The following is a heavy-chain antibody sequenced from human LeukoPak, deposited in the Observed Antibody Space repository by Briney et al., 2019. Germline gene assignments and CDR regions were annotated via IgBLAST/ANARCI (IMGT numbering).Heavy chain of an antibody. V-gene: IGHV3-30-3*01. CDR1: GFTFSSYA. Sequence: GRSLRLSCAASGFTFSSYAMHWVRQAPGKGLEWVAVISYDGSNKYYADSVKGRFTISRDNSKNTLYLQMNSLRVEDTAVYFCARDPNGDYIGTFDMWGRGTMVSVSS. CDR2: ISYDGSNK. J-gene: IGHJ3*02. D-gene: IGHD4-17*01. CDR3: ARDPNGDYIGTFDM.